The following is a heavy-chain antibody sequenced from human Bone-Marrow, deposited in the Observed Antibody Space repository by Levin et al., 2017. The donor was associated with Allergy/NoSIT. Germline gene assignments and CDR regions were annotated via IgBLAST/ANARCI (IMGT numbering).Heavy chain of an antibody. V-gene: IGHV3-33*07. CDR3: ARDRRGRIQLSRSGMDV. CDR1: GFTFSDYG. CDR2: TWHDGSHQ. D-gene: IGHD5-18*01. Sequence: GESLKISCAASGFTFSDYGMYWVRQAPGKGLEWVAVTWHDGSHQFYADSVKGRFIISRDNYNNIVYLQMNSLRADDTAVYYCARDRRGRIQLSRSGMDVWGQGTTVTVSS. J-gene: IGHJ6*02.